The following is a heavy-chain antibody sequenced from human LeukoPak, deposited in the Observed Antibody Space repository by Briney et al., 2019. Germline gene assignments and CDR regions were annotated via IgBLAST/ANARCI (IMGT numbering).Heavy chain of an antibody. CDR1: GGTFSSYA. CDR3: ARSAAIGRWFDP. Sequence: GASVKVSCKASGGTFSSYAISWVRQAPGQGLEWMGGIIPIFGTANYAQKFQGRVTITADESTSTAYMELSSLRSEGTAVYYCARSAAIGRWFDPWGQGTLVTVSS. CDR2: IIPIFGTA. D-gene: IGHD2-2*02. V-gene: IGHV1-69*13. J-gene: IGHJ5*02.